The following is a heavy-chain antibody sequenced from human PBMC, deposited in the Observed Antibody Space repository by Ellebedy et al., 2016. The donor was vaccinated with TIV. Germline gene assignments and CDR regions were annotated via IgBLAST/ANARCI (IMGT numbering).Heavy chain of an antibody. Sequence: GESLKISXKASGYTFTTYAIAWVRQTPGKGLEWMGIIYPADSDTIYSPSFQGQVTISVDKSINTAYLQWNSLKASDTAMYYCASRGYTYGYYLDYWGQGTLVTVSS. CDR1: GYTFTTYA. CDR2: IYPADSDT. CDR3: ASRGYTYGYYLDY. J-gene: IGHJ4*02. D-gene: IGHD5-18*01. V-gene: IGHV5-51*01.